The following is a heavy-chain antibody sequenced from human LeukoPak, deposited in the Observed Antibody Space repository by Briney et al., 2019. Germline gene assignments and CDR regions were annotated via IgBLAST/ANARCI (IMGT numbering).Heavy chain of an antibody. Sequence: GGSLRLSCAASGFTFSSYSMNWVRQAPGKGLEWVSSISSSSSYIYYADSVKGRFTISRDNAKNSLYLQMNSLRAEDTAVYYCARDSEYYYDSSGYLYWGQGTLVTVSS. J-gene: IGHJ4*02. CDR3: ARDSEYYYDSSGYLY. CDR1: GFTFSSYS. V-gene: IGHV3-21*01. D-gene: IGHD3-22*01. CDR2: ISSSSSYI.